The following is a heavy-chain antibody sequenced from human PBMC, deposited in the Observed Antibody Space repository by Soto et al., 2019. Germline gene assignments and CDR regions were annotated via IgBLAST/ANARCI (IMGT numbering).Heavy chain of an antibody. CDR2: IYYSGST. V-gene: IGHV4-39*01. CDR1: GGSISSSIYY. CDR3: ARLVPRYMDV. Sequence: SETLSLTCTVSGGSISSSIYYWGWIRQPPGKGLEWIGSIYYSGSTYYNPSLKSRVTISVDTSKNQFSLKLSSVTAADTAVYYCARLVPRYMDVWGKGTTVTVSS. J-gene: IGHJ6*03.